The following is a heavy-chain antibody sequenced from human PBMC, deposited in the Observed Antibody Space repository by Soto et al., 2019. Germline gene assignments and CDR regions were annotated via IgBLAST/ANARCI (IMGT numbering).Heavy chain of an antibody. Sequence: EVQLVESGGDLIQPGGSLRLSCAASGFSFSSYSMKWVRQAPGKGLEWLAYSPGSGHANYADSVKGRFIISRDNGKRSLYLQMNRLGVEDPATYYCVRDQDWAFDYWGQGALVTVSS. V-gene: IGHV3-48*01. CDR1: GFSFSSYS. J-gene: IGHJ4*02. CDR2: SPGSGHA. D-gene: IGHD3-9*01. CDR3: VRDQDWAFDY.